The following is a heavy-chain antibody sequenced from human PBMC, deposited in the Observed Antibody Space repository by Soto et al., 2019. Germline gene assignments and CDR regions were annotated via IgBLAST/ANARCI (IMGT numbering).Heavy chain of an antibody. CDR1: GYTFSGYY. D-gene: IGHD2-8*01. J-gene: IGHJ6*02. CDR3: ARGDSTDCSNGVCSFFYNHDMDV. CDR2: INPNSGGT. Sequence: ASVKVSCKASGYTFSGYYIHWLRQAPGQGLEWMGWINPNSGGTNYAQKFQGRVTVTRDTPTSTAYMELTRLTSDDTAIYYCARGDSTDCSNGVCSFFYNHDMDVWGQGTTVTVSS. V-gene: IGHV1-2*02.